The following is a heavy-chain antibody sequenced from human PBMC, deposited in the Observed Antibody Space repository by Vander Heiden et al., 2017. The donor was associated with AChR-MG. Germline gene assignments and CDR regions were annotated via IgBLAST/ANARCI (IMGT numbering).Heavy chain of an antibody. J-gene: IGHJ4*02. CDR1: GYRFTNYH. V-gene: IGHV1-46*03. CDR2: INPTGGGT. D-gene: IGHD2-8*02. CDR3: ARAIRTGGAYIANY. Sequence: QVQLVQSGAEVKKPGASVTVSCKASGYRFTNYHGHWERKAPGQGLEWMGVINPTGGGTIYAQKFRGRVTMTRDTSTSTVYMDLSSLRSEDTALYYCARAIRTGGAYIANYWGQGTLVTVSS.